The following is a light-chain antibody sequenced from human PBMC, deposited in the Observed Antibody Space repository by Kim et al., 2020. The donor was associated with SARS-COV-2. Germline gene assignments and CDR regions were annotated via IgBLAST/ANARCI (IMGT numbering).Light chain of an antibody. CDR1: QSISSW. J-gene: IGKJ1*01. CDR2: KAS. Sequence: SVGDRVTITCRASQSISSWLAWYQQKPGKAPKLLIYKASSLESGVPSRFSGSGSGTEFTLTISSLQPDDFATYYCQQYNSPGAWTFGQGTKVDIK. V-gene: IGKV1-5*03. CDR3: QQYNSPGAWT.